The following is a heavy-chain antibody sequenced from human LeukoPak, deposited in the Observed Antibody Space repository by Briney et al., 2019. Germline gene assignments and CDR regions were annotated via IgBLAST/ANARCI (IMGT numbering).Heavy chain of an antibody. CDR3: ARGGGYEGWFDY. V-gene: IGHV1-8*01. D-gene: IGHD5-12*01. CDR1: GYTFTPYS. J-gene: IGHJ4*02. Sequence: GASVKVSCKASGYTFTPYSINWVRQATGQGLEWMGWMNPNSGNTGYAQKFQGRVTMTRNTSISTAYMELSSLRSEDTAVYYCARGGGYEGWFDYWGQGTLVTVSS. CDR2: MNPNSGNT.